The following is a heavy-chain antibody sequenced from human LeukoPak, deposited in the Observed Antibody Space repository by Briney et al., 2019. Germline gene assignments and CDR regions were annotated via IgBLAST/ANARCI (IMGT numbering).Heavy chain of an antibody. CDR2: IYTSGST. Sequence: KPSETLSLTCTVSGGSISSYYWSWIRQPAGKGREWIGRIYTSGSTNYNPSLKSRVTMSVDTSKNQFSLKMSSVTAADTAVYYCAREAVLMVRGPTRYFDYWGQGTLVTVSS. CDR3: AREAVLMVRGPTRYFDY. J-gene: IGHJ4*02. V-gene: IGHV4-4*07. D-gene: IGHD3-10*01. CDR1: GGSISSYY.